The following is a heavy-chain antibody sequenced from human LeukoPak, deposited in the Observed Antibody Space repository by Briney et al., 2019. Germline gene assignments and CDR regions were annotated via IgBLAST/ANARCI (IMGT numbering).Heavy chain of an antibody. Sequence: PGGSLRLSCAASGFTFRSHGMHWVRQAPGKGLEWVAVISYGGSDKYYADSVKGRFTISRDNSKNTLYLQVNSLRAEDTAVYYCATERFDHWGQGTLVTVSS. CDR2: ISYGGSDK. J-gene: IGHJ4*02. CDR1: GFTFRSHG. V-gene: IGHV3-30*03. CDR3: ATERFDH.